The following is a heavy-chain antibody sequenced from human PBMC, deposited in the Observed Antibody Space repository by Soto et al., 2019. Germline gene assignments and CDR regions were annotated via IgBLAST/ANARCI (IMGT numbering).Heavy chain of an antibody. CDR2: ISWNSGSI. V-gene: IGHV3-9*01. CDR3: AKDGSSGWYPGNYFDY. CDR1: GLTFEDCA. J-gene: IGHJ4*02. Sequence: SCAARGLTFEDCAMHWVRQAPGKGLEWVSGISWNSGSIGYADSVKGRFTISRDNAKNSLYLQMNSLRAEDTALYYCAKDGSSGWYPGNYFDYWGQGTLVTVSS. D-gene: IGHD6-19*01.